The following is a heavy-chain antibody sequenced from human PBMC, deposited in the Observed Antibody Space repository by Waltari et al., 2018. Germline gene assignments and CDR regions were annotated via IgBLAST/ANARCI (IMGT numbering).Heavy chain of an antibody. V-gene: IGHV3-7*01. Sequence: EVQLVESGGGLVQPGGSLRLSCAASGFTFSTNWMSWARPAPGKGLEWVANIKQDGSEKYYVDSVKGRFTISRDNAKNSLYLQMNSLRAEDSAVYHCVRGAVDNWGQGTLVTVSS. CDR3: VRGAVDN. CDR2: IKQDGSEK. D-gene: IGHD2-15*01. CDR1: GFTFSTNW. J-gene: IGHJ4*02.